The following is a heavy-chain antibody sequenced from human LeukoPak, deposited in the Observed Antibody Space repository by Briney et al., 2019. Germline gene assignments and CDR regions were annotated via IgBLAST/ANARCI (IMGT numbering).Heavy chain of an antibody. CDR1: GFTFSSYA. D-gene: IGHD4-17*01. J-gene: IGHJ4*02. Sequence: GGSLSLSCAASGFTFSSYAMSWVRQAPGKGLEWVSAISGSGGSTCYADSVKGRFTISRDTSKNTLYLQMNSLRAEDTAVYYCAKAKGLYGDYGFDYWGQGTLVTVSS. CDR2: ISGSGGST. V-gene: IGHV3-23*01. CDR3: AKAKGLYGDYGFDY.